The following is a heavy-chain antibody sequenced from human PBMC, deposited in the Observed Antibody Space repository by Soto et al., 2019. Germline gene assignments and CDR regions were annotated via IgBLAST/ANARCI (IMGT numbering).Heavy chain of an antibody. D-gene: IGHD4-17*01. CDR3: ARAGYGDYERYYYGMDV. Sequence: GGSLRLSCADSGFTFSSYAMSWVRQAPGMGLEWVSAISGSGGSTYYADSVKGRFTISRDNSKNTLYLQMNSLRAEDTAVYYCARAGYGDYERYYYGMDVWGQGTTVTVSS. CDR2: ISGSGGST. V-gene: IGHV3-23*01. J-gene: IGHJ6*02. CDR1: GFTFSSYA.